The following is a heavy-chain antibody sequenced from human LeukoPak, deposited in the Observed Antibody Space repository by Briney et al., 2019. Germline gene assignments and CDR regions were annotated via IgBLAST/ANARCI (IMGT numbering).Heavy chain of an antibody. CDR3: ARDRINTWYFHL. CDR2: IYYSGRT. Sequence: SETLSLTCTVSGDSISSDYWSWIRQPPGKGLEWIGYIYYSGRTNYNPSLKSRVTISVDTSKNQISLKLSSVTAADTAVYYCARDRINTWYFHLWGRGTLVTVSS. V-gene: IGHV4-59*01. J-gene: IGHJ2*01. CDR1: GDSISSDY.